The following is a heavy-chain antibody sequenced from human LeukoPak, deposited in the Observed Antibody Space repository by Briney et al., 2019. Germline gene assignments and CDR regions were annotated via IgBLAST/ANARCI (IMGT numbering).Heavy chain of an antibody. CDR3: ARDSHVELPYAHTHYYMDV. D-gene: IGHD2-15*01. V-gene: IGHV4-4*07. CDR2: IYTSGSP. Sequence: AETLSLTCTVSGGSISSYYWSWIRQPAGKGLEWIGRIYTSGSPNYNPSLKSRVTMSVDTSKNQFSLKLSSVTAADTAVYYCARDSHVELPYAHTHYYMDVWGKGTTVTVSS. CDR1: GGSISSYY. J-gene: IGHJ6*03.